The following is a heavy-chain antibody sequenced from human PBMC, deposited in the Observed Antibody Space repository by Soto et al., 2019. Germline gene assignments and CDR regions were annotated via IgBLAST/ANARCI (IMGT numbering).Heavy chain of an antibody. D-gene: IGHD5-18*01. CDR1: GFTFSSYG. Sequence: GGSLRLSCAASGFTFSSYGMHWVRQAPGKGLEWVAVIWYDGSNKYYADSVKGRFTISRDNSKNTLYPQMNSLRAEDTAVYYCARASEELWLRPTEMYYFDYWGQGTLVTVSS. J-gene: IGHJ4*02. CDR2: IWYDGSNK. CDR3: ARASEELWLRPTEMYYFDY. V-gene: IGHV3-33*01.